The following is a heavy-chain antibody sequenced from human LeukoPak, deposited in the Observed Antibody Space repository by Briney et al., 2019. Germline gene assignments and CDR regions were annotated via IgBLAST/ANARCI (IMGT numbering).Heavy chain of an antibody. CDR1: GFSFSKYW. D-gene: IGHD3-16*01. V-gene: IGHV3-74*01. Sequence: GGSLRLSCAASGFSFSKYWMHWVRQTPGEGLVWVARIKEDGTYTSYADSVKGRFTISRDNARNTVFLQMNSLRAEDTAVYYCARDLDMGITPGDDFDFWGQGTLVTVSS. CDR2: IKEDGTYT. CDR3: ARDLDMGITPGDDFDF. J-gene: IGHJ4*02.